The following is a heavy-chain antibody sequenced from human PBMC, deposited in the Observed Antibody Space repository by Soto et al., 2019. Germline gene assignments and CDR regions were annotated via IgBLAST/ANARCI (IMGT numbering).Heavy chain of an antibody. CDR1: GYTFTSYA. D-gene: IGHD2-2*01. Sequence: AASVKVSCKASGYTFTSYAVSWVRQAPGQGLEWMGWIDTSTGHTNYAQKVQGRVTMTTDTSTNIVFMELRSLRSDDTALYYGARCSFSCYNGFEFWGQGTLVTVSS. CDR3: ARCSFSCYNGFEF. J-gene: IGHJ4*02. V-gene: IGHV1-18*01. CDR2: IDTSTGHT.